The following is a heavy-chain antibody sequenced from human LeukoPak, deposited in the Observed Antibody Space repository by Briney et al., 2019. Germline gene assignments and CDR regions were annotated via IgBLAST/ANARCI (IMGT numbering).Heavy chain of an antibody. CDR3: TRTPLGGYSYGYYFDY. J-gene: IGHJ4*02. Sequence: SGPAQVKPTQTLTLTCTFSGFSLSTSGMCVSWIRQPPGKALEWLALIDWDDDKYYSTSLKTRLTISKDTSKNQVVLTMTNMDPVDTATYYCTRTPLGGYSYGYYFDYWGQGTLVTVSS. V-gene: IGHV2-70*01. CDR1: GFSLSTSGMC. D-gene: IGHD5-18*01. CDR2: IDWDDDK.